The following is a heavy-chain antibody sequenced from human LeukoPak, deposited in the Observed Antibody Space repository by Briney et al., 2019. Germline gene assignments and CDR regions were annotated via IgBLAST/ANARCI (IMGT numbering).Heavy chain of an antibody. D-gene: IGHD2-2*01. CDR2: ISPGDFNT. Sequence: GESLKISCKGSGYSFTSYWIGWVRQMPGKGLEWMGIISPGDFNTRYSPFFEGQVTISADKSISTAYLQWSSLKASDTAMYYCARHSPPYDYYYYGMDVWGQGTTVTVSS. J-gene: IGHJ6*02. CDR1: GYSFTSYW. CDR3: ARHSPPYDYYYYGMDV. V-gene: IGHV5-51*01.